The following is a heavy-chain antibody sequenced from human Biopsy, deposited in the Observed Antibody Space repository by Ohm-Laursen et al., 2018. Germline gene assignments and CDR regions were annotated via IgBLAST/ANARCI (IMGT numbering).Heavy chain of an antibody. CDR1: GDSISSYY. CDR2: VYYTGST. Sequence: SETLSLTCTVSGDSISSYYWSWIRQPSGKGLQWIGYVYYTGSTDYNPSLQSRVTISVDTSKNHFSLRLRSVTPADPAIYYCARDRGYYSDRTVPGYFDLWGRGTLVTVSS. J-gene: IGHJ2*01. D-gene: IGHD3-22*01. CDR3: ARDRGYYSDRTVPGYFDL. V-gene: IGHV4-59*12.